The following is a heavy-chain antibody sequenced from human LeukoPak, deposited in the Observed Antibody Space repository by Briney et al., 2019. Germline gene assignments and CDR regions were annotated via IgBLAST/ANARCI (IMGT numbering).Heavy chain of an antibody. CDR3: ARGGIVVVPAATELRYYYYGMDV. J-gene: IGHJ6*02. CDR1: GYTFTSYG. Sequence: GASVKVSCKASGYTFTSYGISWVRQAPGQGLEWMGWISAYNGNTSYAQKLQGRVTMTTDTSTSTAYMELRSLRSDDTAVYYCARGGIVVVPAATELRYYYYGMDVWGQGTTVTVSS. CDR2: ISAYNGNT. V-gene: IGHV1-18*01. D-gene: IGHD2-2*01.